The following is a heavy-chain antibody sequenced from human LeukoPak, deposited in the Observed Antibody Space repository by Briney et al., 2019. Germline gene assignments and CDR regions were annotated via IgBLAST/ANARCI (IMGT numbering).Heavy chain of an antibody. J-gene: IGHJ4*01. D-gene: IGHD2-8*02. CDR3: ARGPPTGGGAYVGDY. V-gene: IGHV3-23*01. Sequence: GGSLRLSCAASGFTFSSSAMSWVRQAPGKGLEWVSAISNNGGYTYYADSVQGRFTISRDNGKSTLYLQMNSLRVEDTAVYYCARGPPTGGGAYVGDYWGHGTLVTVSS. CDR1: GFTFSSSA. CDR2: ISNNGGYT.